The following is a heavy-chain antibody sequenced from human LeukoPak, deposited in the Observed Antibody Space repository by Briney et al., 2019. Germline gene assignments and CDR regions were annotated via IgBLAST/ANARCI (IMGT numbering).Heavy chain of an antibody. CDR3: AIDYYDSSGYYSFDY. D-gene: IGHD3-22*01. CDR1: GFTFSSYA. Sequence: GGSLRLSCAASGFTFSSYAMSWVRQAPGKGLEWVSAISGSGGSTYYADSVKGRFTISRDNSKNTLYLQMNSLRAEDTAVYYCAIDYYDSSGYYSFDYWGQGTLVTVPS. V-gene: IGHV3-23*01. CDR2: ISGSGGST. J-gene: IGHJ4*02.